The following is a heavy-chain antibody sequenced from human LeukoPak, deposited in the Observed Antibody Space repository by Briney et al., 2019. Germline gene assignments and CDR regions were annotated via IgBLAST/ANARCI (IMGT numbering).Heavy chain of an antibody. D-gene: IGHD3-22*01. CDR3: ARGRGGYYDSSGPNFDY. CDR2: IYHSGST. V-gene: IGHV4-30-2*01. CDR1: GGSISSGGYS. Sequence: PSETLSLTCAVSGGSISSGGYSWSWIRQPPGKGLEWIGYIYHSGSTYYNPSLKSRVTISVDRSKNQFSLKLSSVTAADTAVYYCARGRGGYYDSSGPNFDYWGQGTLVTVSS. J-gene: IGHJ4*02.